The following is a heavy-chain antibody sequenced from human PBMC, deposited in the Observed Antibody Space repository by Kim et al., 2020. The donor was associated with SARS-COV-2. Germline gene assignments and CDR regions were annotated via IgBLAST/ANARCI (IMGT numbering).Heavy chain of an antibody. Sequence: TVKSRFPSARDNSKNTLYLQMNSLRAEDTAVYYCAKDYSSSWSLYYFDYWGQGTLVTVSS. D-gene: IGHD6-13*01. CDR3: AKDYSSSWSLYYFDY. J-gene: IGHJ4*02. V-gene: IGHV3-23*01.